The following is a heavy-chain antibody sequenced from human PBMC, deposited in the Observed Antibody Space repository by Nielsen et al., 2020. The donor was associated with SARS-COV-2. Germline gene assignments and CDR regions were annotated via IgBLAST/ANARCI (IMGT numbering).Heavy chain of an antibody. Sequence: WVRQAPGQGLEWMGGIIPIFGTANYAQKFQGRVTITGDESTSTAYMELSSLRSEDTAVYYCARVAYDFWSGYYKINAFDIWGQGTMVTVSS. CDR2: IIPIFGTA. V-gene: IGHV1-69*01. D-gene: IGHD3-3*01. CDR3: ARVAYDFWSGYYKINAFDI. J-gene: IGHJ3*02.